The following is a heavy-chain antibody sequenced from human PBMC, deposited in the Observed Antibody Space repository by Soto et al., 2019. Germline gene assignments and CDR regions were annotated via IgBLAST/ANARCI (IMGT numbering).Heavy chain of an antibody. D-gene: IGHD2-15*01. J-gene: IGHJ4*02. CDR2: ISYDGSNK. CDR3: AKYRGRVVVAAPLDY. V-gene: IGHV3-30*18. Sequence: QVQLVESGGGVVQPGRSLRLSCAASGFTFSSYGMHWVRQAPGKGLEWVAVISYDGSNKYYAASVKGRFTISRDNSKNTLYLQMNSLRAEDTAVYYCAKYRGRVVVAAPLDYWGQGTLVTVSS. CDR1: GFTFSSYG.